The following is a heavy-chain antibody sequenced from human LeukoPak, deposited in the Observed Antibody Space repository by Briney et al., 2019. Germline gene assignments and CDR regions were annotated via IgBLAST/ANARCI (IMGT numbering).Heavy chain of an antibody. CDR1: GYSISSGDY. CDR3: ARLGIAAAGSRFFDY. Sequence: SETLSLTCTVSGYSISSGDYWGWIRQPPGKGLEWIGSIYHSGRTYYNPSLKSRVTISVDTSKNQFSLKLSSVTAADTAVYYCARLGIAAAGSRFFDYWGQGTLATVSS. D-gene: IGHD6-13*01. V-gene: IGHV4-38-2*02. J-gene: IGHJ4*02. CDR2: IYHSGRT.